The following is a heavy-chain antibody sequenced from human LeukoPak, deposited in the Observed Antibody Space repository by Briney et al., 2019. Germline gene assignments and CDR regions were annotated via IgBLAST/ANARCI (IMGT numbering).Heavy chain of an antibody. D-gene: IGHD6-13*01. J-gene: IGHJ4*02. Sequence: TGASLRLSCAASGFTFSSYAMSWVRQAPGQGLEWMGGIIPIFGTANYAQKFQGRVTITADKSTSTAYMELSSLRSEDTAVYYRARSEGYSSSWSYDWGRGTLVTVSS. CDR2: IIPIFGTA. CDR1: GFTFSSYA. CDR3: ARSEGYSSSWSYD. V-gene: IGHV1-69*06.